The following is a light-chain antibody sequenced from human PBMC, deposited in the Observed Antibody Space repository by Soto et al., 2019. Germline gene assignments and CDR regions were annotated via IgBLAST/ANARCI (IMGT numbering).Light chain of an antibody. CDR2: GAS. CDR3: HQSNNLPYT. J-gene: IGKJ2*01. V-gene: IGKV3-15*01. CDR1: PTVRDN. Sequence: EIVMTHSPATLSVSPGDRATLSCRASPTVRDNPAWYQQKPGQAPRLLIYGASTRATGIPARFSGSGSGTDLTLTIVSLQSEDFALYFCHQSNNLPYTVGQGTKLEIK.